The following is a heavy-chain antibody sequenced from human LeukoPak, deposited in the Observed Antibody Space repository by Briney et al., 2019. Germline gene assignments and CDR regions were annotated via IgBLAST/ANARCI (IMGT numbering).Heavy chain of an antibody. CDR1: GGSISSGGYY. V-gene: IGHV4-30-4*08. J-gene: IGHJ4*02. CDR3: ARENQVEMATILDY. CDR2: IYYSGST. Sequence: SQTLSLTCTVSGGSISSGGYYWNWIRQPPGKGLEWIGYIYYSGSTYYNPSLKSRVTISVDTSKNQFSLKLSSVTAADTAVYYCARENQVEMATILDYWGQGTLVTVSS. D-gene: IGHD5-24*01.